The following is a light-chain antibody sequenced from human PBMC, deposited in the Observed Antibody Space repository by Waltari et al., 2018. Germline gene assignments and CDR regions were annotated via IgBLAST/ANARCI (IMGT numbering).Light chain of an antibody. CDR1: QSVSSN. Sequence: EIVMTQSPATLSVSPGERATLSCRASQSVSSNLAWYQQKPGQAPWPLIYGASTRATGIPARFSGRGSGTEFTLTISSLQSEDFADYYCQQYNNWPPSFAFGPGTKVDIK. V-gene: IGKV3-15*01. CDR3: QQYNNWPPSFA. CDR2: GAS. J-gene: IGKJ3*01.